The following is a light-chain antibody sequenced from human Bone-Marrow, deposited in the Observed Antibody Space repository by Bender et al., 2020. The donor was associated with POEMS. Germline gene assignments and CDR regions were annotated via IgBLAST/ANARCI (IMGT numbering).Light chain of an antibody. J-gene: IGLJ1*01. Sequence: QSALTQPASVSGSPGQSLTISCTGTTSDVGYYNYVSWYQQYPGSAPKLMIYDVSYRPSGISNRFSGAKSGNTASLTISGLQAADEADYYCASYTRDRHHVFGTGTQVTVL. V-gene: IGLV2-14*01. CDR2: DVS. CDR3: ASYTRDRHHV. CDR1: TSDVGYYNY.